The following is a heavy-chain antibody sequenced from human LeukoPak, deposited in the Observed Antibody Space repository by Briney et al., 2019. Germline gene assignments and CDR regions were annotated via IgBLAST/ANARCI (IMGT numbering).Heavy chain of an antibody. CDR2: IYTSGST. CDR3: APTIAAAGTRSFDY. J-gene: IGHJ4*02. Sequence: SETLSLTCTVSGGSISSGSYYWSWIRQPAGKGLEWIGRIYTSGSTNYNPSLKSRVTISVDTSKNQFSLKLSSVTAADTAVYYCAPTIAAAGTRSFDYWGQGTLVTVSS. D-gene: IGHD6-13*01. V-gene: IGHV4-61*02. CDR1: GGSISSGSYY.